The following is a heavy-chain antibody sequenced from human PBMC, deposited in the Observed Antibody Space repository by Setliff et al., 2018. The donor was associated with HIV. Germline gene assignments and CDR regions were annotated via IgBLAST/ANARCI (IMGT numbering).Heavy chain of an antibody. J-gene: IGHJ4*02. Sequence: PRGSLRLSCTASGLKLSFSFAWLSWVRQVPGKGLEWVGRIKRKSDGGTADYGAPVQGRFTISRDYSKDSLFLQMDNLETEDTAVYYCVRAAAGLDVWSQGIRVTVSS. V-gene: IGHV3-15*01. D-gene: IGHD6-25*01. CDR3: VRAAAGLDV. CDR1: GLKLSFSFAW. CDR2: IKRKSDGGTA.